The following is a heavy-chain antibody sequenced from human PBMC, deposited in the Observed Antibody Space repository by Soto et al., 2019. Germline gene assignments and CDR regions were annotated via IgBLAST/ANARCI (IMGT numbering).Heavy chain of an antibody. J-gene: IGHJ4*02. CDR2: INCDGGDK. CDR3: ETEYRSSRDPLFKY. V-gene: IGHV3-43*01. Sequence: EVQLVESGGGVVQPGGSLRLSCAASGFTFEDFSMHWVRQPPGKGLEWVAIINCDGGDKLYEDSVKGRFTISRDNTKSSVFLQMNGLRQQDSALHDCETEYRSSRDPLFKYGAQGPLVTVSS. D-gene: IGHD2-2*01. CDR1: GFTFEDFS.